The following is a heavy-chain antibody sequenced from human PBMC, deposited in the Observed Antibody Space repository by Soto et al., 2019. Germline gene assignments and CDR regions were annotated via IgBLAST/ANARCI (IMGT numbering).Heavy chain of an antibody. D-gene: IGHD6-13*01. J-gene: IGHJ4*02. Sequence: ASVKVSCKASGFTFTSSAFQWVRQARGQRLEWIGWIAVGSGYTNYAQRFQDRVTLTRDMSTATTYMELSRLTSEDTAVYYCAKEVGYSSSWGGGYWGQGTLVTVSS. CDR3: AKEVGYSSSWGGGY. CDR2: IAVGSGYT. V-gene: IGHV1-58*01. CDR1: GFTFTSSA.